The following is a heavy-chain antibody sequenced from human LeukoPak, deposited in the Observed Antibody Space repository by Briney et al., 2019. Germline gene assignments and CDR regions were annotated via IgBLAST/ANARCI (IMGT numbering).Heavy chain of an antibody. CDR2: ISSASNTI. V-gene: IGHV3-48*01. CDR3: ARDGWFGDYNWFDP. CDR1: GFTSSSYS. Sequence: PGESLRLSCAASGFTSSSYSMKWVRQAPGKGLEWVSYISSASNTIYYADSVKGRFTISRDNAKNSLYLQMNSLIAEDTAMYYCARDGWFGDYNWFDPWGQGTLVTVSS. J-gene: IGHJ5*02. D-gene: IGHD3-10*01.